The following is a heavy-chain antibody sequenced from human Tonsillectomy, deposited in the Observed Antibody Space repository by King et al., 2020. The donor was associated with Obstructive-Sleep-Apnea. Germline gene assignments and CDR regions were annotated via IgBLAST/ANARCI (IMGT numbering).Heavy chain of an antibody. V-gene: IGHV4-59*08. J-gene: IGHJ4*02. D-gene: IGHD5-12*01. CDR2: MYYSGNT. CDR1: GGSITNYY. Sequence: QVQLQESGPGLVKPSETLSLTCTVSGGSITNYYWSWIRQPPGKGLKWIGYMYYSGNTNFNPSLKSRVTISADTSKIQFSLRLSSVTAADTAVYYCARHRGVEDYGGYGDYFDYWGQGTLVTVSS. CDR3: ARHRGVEDYGGYGDYFDY.